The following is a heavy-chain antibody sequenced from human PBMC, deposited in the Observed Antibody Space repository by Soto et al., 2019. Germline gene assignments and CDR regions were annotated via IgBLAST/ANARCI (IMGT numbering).Heavy chain of an antibody. D-gene: IGHD6-13*01. Sequence: EVQLVESGGGLVQPGGSLRLSCAASGFTFSSYWMHWVRQAPGKGLVWVSRINSDGSSTIYAYSVKGRFTISRDNAKEKMYLQMNSLRVEDTAVYYCARDGSSSPLDWYYYYGMDVWGQGTTVTVSS. CDR3: ARDGSSSPLDWYYYYGMDV. J-gene: IGHJ6*02. CDR2: INSDGSST. V-gene: IGHV3-74*01. CDR1: GFTFSSYW.